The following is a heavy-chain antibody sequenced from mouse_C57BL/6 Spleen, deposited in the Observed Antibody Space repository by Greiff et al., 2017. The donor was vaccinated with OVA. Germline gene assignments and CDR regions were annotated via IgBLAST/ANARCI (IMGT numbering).Heavy chain of an antibody. CDR1: GYAFSNSW. D-gene: IGHD1-2*01. J-gene: IGHJ1*03. CDR3: ARRVLRPYWYFDV. Sequence: QVQLQQSGPDLVKPGASVKISCKASGYAFSNSWMNWVKQRPGKGLEWIGRIYPGDGDTNYNGKFKGKATLTADKSSNTAYMQLSSLTSEDSAVYFCARRVLRPYWYFDVWGTGTTVTVSS. CDR2: IYPGDGDT. V-gene: IGHV1-82*01.